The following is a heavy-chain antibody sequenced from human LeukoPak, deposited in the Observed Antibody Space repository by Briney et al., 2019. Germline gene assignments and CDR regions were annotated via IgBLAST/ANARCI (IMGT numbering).Heavy chain of an antibody. CDR3: ARRNIVVVPAADTFFDY. V-gene: IGHV4-34*01. Sequence: PSETLSLTCAVYGGSFSGYYWSWIRQPPGKGLEWIGEINHSGSTNCNPSLKSRVTISVDTSKNQFSLKLSSVTAADTAVYYCARRNIVVVPAADTFFDYWGQGTLVTVSS. CDR2: INHSGST. D-gene: IGHD2-2*01. J-gene: IGHJ4*02. CDR1: GGSFSGYY.